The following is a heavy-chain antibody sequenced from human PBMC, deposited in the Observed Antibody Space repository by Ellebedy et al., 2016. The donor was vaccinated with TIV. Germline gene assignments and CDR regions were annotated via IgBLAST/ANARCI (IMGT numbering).Heavy chain of an antibody. Sequence: SLKISXAASGFTFHDYTMHWVRQAPGKGLEWVSGISWNSGSIGYADSVKGRFTISRDNAKNSLYLQMNSLRAEDTALYYCAKVILAESDAFDIWGQGTMVTVSS. CDR3: AKVILAESDAFDI. V-gene: IGHV3-9*01. CDR2: ISWNSGSI. D-gene: IGHD2-8*02. J-gene: IGHJ3*02. CDR1: GFTFHDYT.